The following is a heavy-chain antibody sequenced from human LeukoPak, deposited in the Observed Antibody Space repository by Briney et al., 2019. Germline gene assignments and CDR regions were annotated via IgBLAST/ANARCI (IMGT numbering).Heavy chain of an antibody. CDR3: ARVPHGSGYSSSWYPRWFDP. D-gene: IGHD6-13*01. CDR2: ISSSSSYI. J-gene: IGHJ5*02. Sequence: GESLRLSCAASGFTFSSYSMNWVRQAPGKGLEWVSSISSSSSYIYYADSVRGRFTISRDNAKNSLYLQMNSLRAEDTAVYYCARVPHGSGYSSSWYPRWFDPWGQGTLVTVSS. V-gene: IGHV3-21*01. CDR1: GFTFSSYS.